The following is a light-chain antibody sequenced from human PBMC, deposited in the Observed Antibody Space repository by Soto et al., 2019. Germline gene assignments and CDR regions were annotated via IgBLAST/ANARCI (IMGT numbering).Light chain of an antibody. CDR2: DAS. V-gene: IGKV1-5*01. CDR3: QQDKSYSYT. J-gene: IGKJ5*01. Sequence: DIQMTQFPSTLSASVGDRVTITCRASQSISSWLAWYQQKPGKAPKLLIYDASSLESGVPSRFSGSGSGTKFTPTISSLQPDDFATYYCQQDKSYSYTFGQGTRLEIK. CDR1: QSISSW.